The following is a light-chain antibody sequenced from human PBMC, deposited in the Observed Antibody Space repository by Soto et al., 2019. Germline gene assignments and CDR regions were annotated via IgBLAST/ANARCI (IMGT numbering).Light chain of an antibody. V-gene: IGLV3-21*04. CDR2: YDS. CDR1: NIGSKS. Sequence: SYELTQPPSVSVAPGKTARITCGGNNIGSKSVHWYQQKPGQAPVLVIYYDSDRPSGIPERFSGSNAGNTATLTISRVEAGDEADYYCQVWDSSSDSYVLGTGTKLTV. J-gene: IGLJ1*01. CDR3: QVWDSSSDSYV.